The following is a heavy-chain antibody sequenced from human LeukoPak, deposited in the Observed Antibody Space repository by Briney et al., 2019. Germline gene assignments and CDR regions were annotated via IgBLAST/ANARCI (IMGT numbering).Heavy chain of an antibody. CDR2: INHSGST. Sequence: KSSETLSLTCAVYGGSFSGYYWSWTRQPPGKGLEWIGEINHSGSTNYNPSLKSRVTISVDTSKNQFSLKLSSVTAADTAVYYCARHVPAWYFDLWGRGTLVTVSS. CDR1: GGSFSGYY. J-gene: IGHJ2*01. V-gene: IGHV4-34*01. D-gene: IGHD3-10*02. CDR3: ARHVPAWYFDL.